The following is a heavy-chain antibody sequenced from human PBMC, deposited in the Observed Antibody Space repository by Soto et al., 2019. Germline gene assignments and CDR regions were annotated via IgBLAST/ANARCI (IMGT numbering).Heavy chain of an antibody. J-gene: IGHJ4*02. D-gene: IGHD3-10*01. V-gene: IGHV3-66*01. CDR2: IYSGGST. CDR1: GFTVSSNY. CDR3: ARSRLLWFGPAYYFDY. Sequence: GGSLRLSCAASGFTVSSNYMSWVRQAPGKGLEWVSVIYSGGSTYYADSVKGRFTISRDNSKNTLYLQMNSLRAEDTAVYYCARSRLLWFGPAYYFDYWGQGTLVTVSS.